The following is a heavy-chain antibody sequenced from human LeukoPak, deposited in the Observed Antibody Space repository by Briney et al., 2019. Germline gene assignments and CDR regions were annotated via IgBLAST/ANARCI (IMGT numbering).Heavy chain of an antibody. CDR1: GYTFTDYY. Sequence: ASVKVSCKASGYTFTDYYMHWVRQAPGQGLEWMGWINPNIGSTNYAQKFQGRVTMTRDTSSSTAYKELSRLRSDDTAVYYCARDGYCSGGSCYFFSPYWGQGTLVTVSS. CDR3: ARDGYCSGGSCYFFSPY. CDR2: INPNIGST. V-gene: IGHV1-2*02. J-gene: IGHJ4*02. D-gene: IGHD2-15*01.